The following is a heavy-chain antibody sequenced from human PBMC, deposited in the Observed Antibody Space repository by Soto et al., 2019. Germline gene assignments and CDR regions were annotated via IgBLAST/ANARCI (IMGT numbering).Heavy chain of an antibody. CDR3: ARAPRGNYGYPSYFDY. CDR2: IYHSGGT. Sequence: SETLSLTCAVSGGSISSGGYSWSWIRQPPGKGLEWIGYIYHSGGTYYNPSLKSRVTISVDTSKNQFSLKLSSVTAADTAVYYCARAPRGNYGYPSYFDYWGQGTLVTVS. CDR1: GGSISSGGYS. V-gene: IGHV4-61*08. D-gene: IGHD3-10*01. J-gene: IGHJ4*02.